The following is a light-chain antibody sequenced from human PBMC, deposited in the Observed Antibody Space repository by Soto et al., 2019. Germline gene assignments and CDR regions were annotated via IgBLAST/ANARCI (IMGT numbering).Light chain of an antibody. V-gene: IGLV6-57*01. CDR1: SGSIVSNY. J-gene: IGLJ3*02. Sequence: LTQPHSVSESPGKTVTISCTRSSGSIVSNYVQWYQQRPGSSPTTVIYEDNQRPSGVPDRFSGSIDSSSNSASLTISGLKTEDEADYCCQSYDSSNQGVLGGGTKLTVL. CDR2: EDN. CDR3: QSYDSSNQGV.